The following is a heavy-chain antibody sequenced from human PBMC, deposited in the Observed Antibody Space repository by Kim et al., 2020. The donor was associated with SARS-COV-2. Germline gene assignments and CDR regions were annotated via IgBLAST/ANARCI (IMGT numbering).Heavy chain of an antibody. CDR2: INTNTGNP. Sequence: ASVKVSCKASGYTFTRYVMNWVRQAPGQGLEWMGRINTNTGNPTYAQSFTGRFVFSLDTSVSTAYLQISSLKAEDTAVYYCARDRSAITIHVVVILPPDAMDIWGQGTMVTVSS. CDR3: ARDRSAITIHVVVILPPDAMDI. D-gene: IGHD3-3*01. CDR1: GYTFTRYV. V-gene: IGHV7-4-1*02. J-gene: IGHJ3*02.